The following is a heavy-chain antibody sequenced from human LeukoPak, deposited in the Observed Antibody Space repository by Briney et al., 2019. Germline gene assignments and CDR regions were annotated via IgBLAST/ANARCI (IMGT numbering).Heavy chain of an antibody. Sequence: SETLSLTCTVSGGSISSYYWSWIRQPPGKGLEWIGYIYYSGSTNYNPPLKSRVTISVDTSKNQFSPKLSSVTAADTAVYYCARPAGIAAAGEAFDIWGQGTMVTVSS. CDR1: GGSISSYY. J-gene: IGHJ3*02. V-gene: IGHV4-59*12. CDR2: IYYSGST. CDR3: ARPAGIAAAGEAFDI. D-gene: IGHD6-13*01.